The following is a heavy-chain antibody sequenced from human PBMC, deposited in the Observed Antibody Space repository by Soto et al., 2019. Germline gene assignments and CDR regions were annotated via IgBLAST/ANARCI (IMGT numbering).Heavy chain of an antibody. CDR2: IKQDGSEK. Sequence: GGSLRLSCAASGFTFSSYWMSWVRQAPGKGLEWVANIKQDGSEKYYVDSVKGRFTISRDNAKNTLYLQMNSLRAEDTAVYYCARVLYGSGSYSDYWGQGALVTVSS. CDR3: ARVLYGSGSYSDY. J-gene: IGHJ4*02. D-gene: IGHD3-10*01. V-gene: IGHV3-7*03. CDR1: GFTFSSYW.